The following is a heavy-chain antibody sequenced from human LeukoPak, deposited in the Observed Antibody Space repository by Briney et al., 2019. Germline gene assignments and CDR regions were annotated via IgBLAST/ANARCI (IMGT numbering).Heavy chain of an antibody. CDR2: IIPIFGTA. V-gene: IGHV1-69*05. CDR3: ASDELGRDGYNYLDAFDI. J-gene: IGHJ3*02. D-gene: IGHD5-24*01. CDR1: GGTFSSYA. Sequence: SVKVSCKASGGTFSSYAISWVRQAPGQGLERVGGIIPIFGTANYAQKFQGRVTITTDESTSTAYMELSSLRSEDTAVYYCASDELGRDGYNYLDAFDIWGQGTIVTVSS.